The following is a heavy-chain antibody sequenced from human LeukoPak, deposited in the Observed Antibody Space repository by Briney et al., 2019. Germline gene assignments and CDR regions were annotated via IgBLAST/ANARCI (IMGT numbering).Heavy chain of an antibody. V-gene: IGHV3-30*03. D-gene: IGHD2-8*02. J-gene: IGHJ4*02. Sequence: GGSLRLSCEVSGFSFSTYGMYWVRQAPGKGLESVAVISYDGSKTYYADSVKGRSTISRDNPKNTVYLQLNSLRAEDTAVYYCARLPPSGFGVGTGDFDYWGQGTLVTVSS. CDR2: ISYDGSKT. CDR1: GFSFSTYG. CDR3: ARLPPSGFGVGTGDFDY.